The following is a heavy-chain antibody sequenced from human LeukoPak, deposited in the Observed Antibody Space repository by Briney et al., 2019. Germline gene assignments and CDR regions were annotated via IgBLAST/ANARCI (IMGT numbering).Heavy chain of an antibody. D-gene: IGHD2-2*01. CDR2: VIPLFGTA. Sequence: SLKVSCKASGGTFSSYAISWVRQAPRERVEWVGGVIPLFGTANYAQKYQGRVTITADKSTSTAYMALSSLRSEDTAVYYCARDRYCSSTSSWRDAFDIWGQGTMVTVSS. CDR1: GGTFSSYA. CDR3: ARDRYCSSTSSWRDAFDI. J-gene: IGHJ3*02. V-gene: IGHV1-69*06.